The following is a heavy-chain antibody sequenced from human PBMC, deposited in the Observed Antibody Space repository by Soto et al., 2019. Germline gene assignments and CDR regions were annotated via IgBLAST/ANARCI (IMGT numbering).Heavy chain of an antibody. Sequence: GGSLRLSCAASGFTFSSYGMHWVRQAPGKGLEWVAVISYDGSNKYYADSVKGRFTISRDNSKNTLYLQMNSLRAEDTAVYYCAKDPNAGYSSGWYFDYSGQGTLGTVSS. V-gene: IGHV3-30*18. CDR1: GFTFSSYG. CDR3: AKDPNAGYSSGWYFDY. D-gene: IGHD6-19*01. CDR2: ISYDGSNK. J-gene: IGHJ4*02.